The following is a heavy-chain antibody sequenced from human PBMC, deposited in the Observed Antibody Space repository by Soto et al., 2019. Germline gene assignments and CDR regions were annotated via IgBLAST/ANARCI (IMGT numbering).Heavy chain of an antibody. Sequence: EVQLVESGGGLVQPGGSLRLSCAASGFTFNTHSMNWVRQAPGKGLEWVSYINSGSSPIYYADSVKGRFTISRDNTKNSLYLQMNSLRDEDTAVYFCTRDTHCGGDCYSDCGQGTLVTVSS. J-gene: IGHJ4*02. D-gene: IGHD2-21*01. V-gene: IGHV3-48*02. CDR3: TRDTHCGGDCYSD. CDR2: INSGSSPI. CDR1: GFTFNTHS.